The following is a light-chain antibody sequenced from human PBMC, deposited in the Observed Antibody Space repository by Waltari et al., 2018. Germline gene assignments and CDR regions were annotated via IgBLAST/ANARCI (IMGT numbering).Light chain of an antibody. J-gene: IGLJ3*02. CDR3: ATWDDSLSGRV. CDR1: TSNIGTNT. Sequence: QSVLTQPPSTSGTPGQTVTISCSGSTSNIGTNTVTWYQLLPGTAPKTVIFVNYHPPSGVPDRFSASKSGTSASLVISGLQSEDEADYVCATWDDSLSGRVFGGGTKVTVL. V-gene: IGLV1-44*01. CDR2: VNY.